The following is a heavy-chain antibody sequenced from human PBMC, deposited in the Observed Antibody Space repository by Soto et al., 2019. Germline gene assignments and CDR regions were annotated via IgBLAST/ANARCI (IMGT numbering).Heavy chain of an antibody. Sequence: GGSLRLSCAASGFSFSSYSMNWVRQAPGKGLEWVSYISSSGSTIYYADSVKGRFTISRDSAKNSLYLQMTSLRAEDTAVYYCARDVTQNNWFDPWGQGTLVTVSS. J-gene: IGHJ5*02. CDR1: GFSFSSYS. CDR2: ISSSGSTI. V-gene: IGHV3-48*01. CDR3: ARDVTQNNWFDP. D-gene: IGHD5-18*01.